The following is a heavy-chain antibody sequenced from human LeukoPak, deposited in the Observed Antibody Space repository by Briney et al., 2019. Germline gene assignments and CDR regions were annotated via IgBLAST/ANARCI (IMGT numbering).Heavy chain of an antibody. CDR2: INHSGST. V-gene: IGHV4-34*01. D-gene: IGHD2-15*01. CDR3: ASTLGYCSGGSCYRYWYFDL. J-gene: IGHJ2*01. CDR1: GVSFSGYY. Sequence: MTSETLSLTCAVYGVSFSGYYWSWIRQPPGKGLEWIGEINHSGSTNYNPSLKSRVTISVDTSKNQFSLKLSSVTAADTAVYYCASTLGYCSGGSCYRYWYFDLWGRGTLVTVSS.